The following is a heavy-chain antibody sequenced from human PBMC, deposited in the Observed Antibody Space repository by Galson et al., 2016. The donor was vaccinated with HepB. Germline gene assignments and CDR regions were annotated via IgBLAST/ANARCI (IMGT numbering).Heavy chain of an antibody. CDR3: ATLKSGSSGDY. CDR2: INSDGSST. Sequence: SLRLSCAASGFTFSGYWMHWVRQGPGKGLVWVSRINSDGSSTSYADSVKGRFTISRDNAKNTLYLQMNSLRAEDTAIYYCATLKSGSSGDYWGQGTLVTVSS. V-gene: IGHV3-74*01. J-gene: IGHJ4*02. D-gene: IGHD1-26*01. CDR1: GFTFSGYW.